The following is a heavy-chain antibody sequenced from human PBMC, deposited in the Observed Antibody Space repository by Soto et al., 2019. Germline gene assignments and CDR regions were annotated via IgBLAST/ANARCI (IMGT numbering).Heavy chain of an antibody. CDR3: ARLDYGDYPSDGWFDP. Sequence: SETLSLTCTVSGGSISSYYWSRIRQPPGKGLEWIGYIYYSGSTNYNPSLKSRVTISVDTSKNQFSLKLSSVTAADTAVYYCARLDYGDYPSDGWFDPWGQGTLVTVSS. CDR1: GGSISSYY. V-gene: IGHV4-59*08. CDR2: IYYSGST. D-gene: IGHD4-17*01. J-gene: IGHJ5*02.